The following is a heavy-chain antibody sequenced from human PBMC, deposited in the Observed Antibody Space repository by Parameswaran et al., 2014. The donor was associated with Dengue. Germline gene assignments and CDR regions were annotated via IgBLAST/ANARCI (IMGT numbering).Heavy chain of an antibody. J-gene: IGHJ4*02. D-gene: IGHD6-19*01. CDR3: ARGNPHSGWDYY. Sequence: KWIRQPPGKGLEWVSSISSSSSYIYYADSVKGRFTISRDNAKNSLYLQMNSLRAEDTAVYYCARGNPHSGWDYYWGQGTLVTVSS. V-gene: IGHV3-21*01. CDR2: ISSSSSYI.